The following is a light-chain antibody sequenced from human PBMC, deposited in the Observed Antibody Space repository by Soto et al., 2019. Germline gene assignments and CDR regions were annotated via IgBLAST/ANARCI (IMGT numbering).Light chain of an antibody. V-gene: IGKV3-15*01. CDR2: GAS. CDR3: QHTFNPPPWT. CDR1: QSVNSN. Sequence: EIVMTQSPATLSVSPGERASLSCRASQSVNSNLAWYQQKPGQAPRLLIYGASTRATGIPARFSGSGSGTDFTLTISSLQSEDFASYFCQHTFNPPPWTFGQGTKVDIK. J-gene: IGKJ1*01.